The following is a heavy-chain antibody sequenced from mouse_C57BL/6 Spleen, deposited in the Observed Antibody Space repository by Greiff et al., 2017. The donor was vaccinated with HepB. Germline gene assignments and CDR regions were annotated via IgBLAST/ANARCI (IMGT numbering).Heavy chain of an antibody. J-gene: IGHJ3*01. CDR1: GFTFSDYG. D-gene: IGHD1-1*01. V-gene: IGHV5-17*01. Sequence: EVQRVESGGGLVKPGGSLKLSCAASGFTFSDYGMHWVRQAPEKGLEWVAYISSGSSTIYYADTVTGRFTISRDNAKNPLFLQMTSLRSEDTAMYYCARQDYYGTKPSWFAYWGQGTLVTVSA. CDR3: ARQDYYGTKPSWFAY. CDR2: ISSGSSTI.